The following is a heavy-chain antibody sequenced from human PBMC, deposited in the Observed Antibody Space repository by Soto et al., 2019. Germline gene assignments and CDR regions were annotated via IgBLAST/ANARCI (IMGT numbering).Heavy chain of an antibody. CDR3: ATITSGSYGGDY. CDR1: GGTFSIYT. Sequence: QVQLVQSGAEVKKPGSSVKVSCKASGGTFSIYTVTWVRQAPGQGLEWMGRIIPIVGIVNYAQKFQGRVTITADKSTSIAYMELSSLRSEDTAVYYCATITSGSYGGDYWGQGTLVTVSS. D-gene: IGHD1-26*01. CDR2: IIPIVGIV. V-gene: IGHV1-69*02. J-gene: IGHJ4*02.